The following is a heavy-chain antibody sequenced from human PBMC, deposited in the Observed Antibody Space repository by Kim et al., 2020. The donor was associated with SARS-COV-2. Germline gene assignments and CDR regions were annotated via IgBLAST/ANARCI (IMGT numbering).Heavy chain of an antibody. V-gene: IGHV1-24*01. D-gene: IGHD3-10*01. CDR2: FDPEDGET. CDR1: GYTLTELS. Sequence: ASVKVSCKVSGYTLTELSMHWVRQAPGKGLEWMGGFDPEDGETIYAQKFQGRVTMTEDTSTDTAYMELSSLRSEDTAVYYCATFPRITMVRGVATGYYYYGMDVWGQGTTVTVSS. J-gene: IGHJ6*02. CDR3: ATFPRITMVRGVATGYYYYGMDV.